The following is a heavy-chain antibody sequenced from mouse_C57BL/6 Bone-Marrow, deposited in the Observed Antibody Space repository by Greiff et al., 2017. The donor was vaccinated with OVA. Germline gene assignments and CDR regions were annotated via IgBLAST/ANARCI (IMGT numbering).Heavy chain of an antibody. CDR2: IHPNSGST. CDR3: AKEENDGSSPWFAY. J-gene: IGHJ3*01. V-gene: IGHV1-64*01. Sequence: VKLQESGAELVRPGASVKLSCKASGYTFTSYWMHWVKQRPEQGLEWIGMIHPNSGSTNYNEKFKGKATLTADKSSSTAYMQLSSLTSEDSAVYYCAKEENDGSSPWFAYWGQGTLVTVSA. D-gene: IGHD1-1*01. CDR1: GYTFTSYW.